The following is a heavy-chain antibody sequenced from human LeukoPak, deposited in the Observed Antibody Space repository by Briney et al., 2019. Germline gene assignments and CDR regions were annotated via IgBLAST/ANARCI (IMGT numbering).Heavy chain of an antibody. J-gene: IGHJ4*02. CDR3: AKDISYGFDY. CDR2: ISGSGSST. Sequence: GGSLRLSCAASGFTFSIYAMSWVRQAPGKGLEWVSAISGSGSSTYYADSVKGRFTISRDNSKNTLYLQMNYLRAEDTAVYYCAKDISYGFDYWGQGTLVTVSS. V-gene: IGHV3-23*01. CDR1: GFTFSIYA. D-gene: IGHD5-18*01.